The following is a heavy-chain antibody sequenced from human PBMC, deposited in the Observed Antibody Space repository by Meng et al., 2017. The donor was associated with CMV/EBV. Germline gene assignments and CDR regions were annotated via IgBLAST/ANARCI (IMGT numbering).Heavy chain of an antibody. Sequence: SVKVSCKASGGTFSSYAISWVRQAPGQGLEWMGGIIPILDIANYAQKFQGRVTITADKSTSIAYMELSSLRSEDTAVYYCARFQLPGPHNWFDPWGQGTLVTVSS. CDR2: IIPILDIA. CDR3: ARFQLPGPHNWFDP. J-gene: IGHJ5*02. D-gene: IGHD2-2*01. CDR1: GGTFSSYA. V-gene: IGHV1-69*10.